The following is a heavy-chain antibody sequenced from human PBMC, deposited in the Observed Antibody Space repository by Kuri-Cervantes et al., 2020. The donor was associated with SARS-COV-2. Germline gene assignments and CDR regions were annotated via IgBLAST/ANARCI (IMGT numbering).Heavy chain of an antibody. J-gene: IGHJ5*02. CDR3: ARASCSSTSCYGWFDP. V-gene: IGHV4-59*12. Sequence: SETLSLTCTVSGGSISSYYWSWIRQPPGKGLEWIGYIYHSGSTYYNPSLKSRVTISVERSKNQFSLKLSSVTAADTAVYYCARASCSSTSCYGWFDPWGQGTLVTVSS. D-gene: IGHD2-2*01. CDR1: GGSISSYY. CDR2: IYHSGST.